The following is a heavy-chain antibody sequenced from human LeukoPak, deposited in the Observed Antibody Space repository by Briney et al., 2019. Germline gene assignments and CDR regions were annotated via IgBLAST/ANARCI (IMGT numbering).Heavy chain of an antibody. J-gene: IGHJ5*02. CDR2: IYHSGST. D-gene: IGHD3-10*01. Sequence: SETLSLTCAVSGGSISSSNWWSWVRQPPGKGLEWIGEIYHSGSTNYNPSLKSRVTISVDKSKNQFSLKLSSVTAADTAVYYCARDIKGGYYYGSGPTNWFDPWGQGTLVTVSS. V-gene: IGHV4-4*02. CDR1: GGSISSSNW. CDR3: ARDIKGGYYYGSGPTNWFDP.